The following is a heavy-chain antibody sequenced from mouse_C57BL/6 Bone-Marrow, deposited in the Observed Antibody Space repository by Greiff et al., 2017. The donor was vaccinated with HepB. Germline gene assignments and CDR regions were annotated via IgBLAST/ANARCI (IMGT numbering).Heavy chain of an antibody. CDR2: IYPGNSYT. CDR1: GYTFTSYW. J-gene: IGHJ2*01. D-gene: IGHD1-1*01. Sequence: VQLQQSGTVLARPGASVKMSCKTSGYTFTSYWMHWVKQRPGQGLEWIGAIYPGNSYTHYNQKFKGKTKLTAATSSSTAYMELSSLTNEVSAVYYGFMTTLVKGYFDYWGKGTTLTVSS. CDR3: FMTTLVKGYFDY. V-gene: IGHV1-5*01.